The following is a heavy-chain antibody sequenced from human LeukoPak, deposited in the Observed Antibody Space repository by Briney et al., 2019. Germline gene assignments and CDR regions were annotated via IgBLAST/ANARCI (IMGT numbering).Heavy chain of an antibody. V-gene: IGHV4-34*01. CDR3: ARGVTYYYDSSRSKNKYFQH. CDR1: GGSFSGYY. J-gene: IGHJ1*01. Sequence: SETLSLTCAVYGGSFSGYYWSWIRQPPGKGLEWIGEINHSGSTNYNPSLKSRVTISVDTSKNRFSLKLSSVTAADTAVYYCARGVTYYYDSSRSKNKYFQHWGQGTLVTVSS. CDR2: INHSGST. D-gene: IGHD3-22*01.